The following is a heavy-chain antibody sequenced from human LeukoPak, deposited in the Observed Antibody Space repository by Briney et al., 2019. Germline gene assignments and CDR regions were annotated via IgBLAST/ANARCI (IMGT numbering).Heavy chain of an antibody. CDR1: GYTFTSYG. CDR3: ARDPSPGYSDY. Sequence: ASVKVSCKASGYTFTSYGISWVRQAPGQGLEWMGRINPNSGGTNYAQKFQGRVTMTRDTSISTAYMELSRLRSDDTAVYYCARDPSPGYSDYWGQGILVTVSS. CDR2: INPNSGGT. V-gene: IGHV1-2*06. J-gene: IGHJ4*02.